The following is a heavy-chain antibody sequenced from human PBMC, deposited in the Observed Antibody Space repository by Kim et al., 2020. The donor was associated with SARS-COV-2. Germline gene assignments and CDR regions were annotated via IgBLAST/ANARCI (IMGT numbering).Heavy chain of an antibody. CDR2: ISYDGSNK. Sequence: GGSLRLSCAASGFTFSSYGMHWVRQAPGKGLEWVAVISYDGSNKYYADSVKGRFTISRDNSKNTLYLQMNSLRAEDTAVYYCAKVRRYCSSTSCLKDAF. V-gene: IGHV3-30*18. J-gene: IGHJ3*01. D-gene: IGHD2-2*01. CDR3: AKVRRYCSSTSCLKDAF. CDR1: GFTFSSYG.